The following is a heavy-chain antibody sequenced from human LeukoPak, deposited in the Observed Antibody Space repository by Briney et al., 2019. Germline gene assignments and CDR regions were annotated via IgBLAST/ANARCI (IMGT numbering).Heavy chain of an antibody. D-gene: IGHD4-23*01. CDR2: IYTSGNT. V-gene: IGHV4-61*02. Sequence: TTSETLSLTCTVSGGSLTSGSYYWSWIRQPAGKGLEWIGRIYTSGNTNYNPSLKSRVTISVDTSKNQFSLKLSSVTAADTAVYYCARGPDYGGNHYYYYYMDVWGKGTTVTVSS. J-gene: IGHJ6*03. CDR3: ARGPDYGGNHYYYYYMDV. CDR1: GGSLTSGSYY.